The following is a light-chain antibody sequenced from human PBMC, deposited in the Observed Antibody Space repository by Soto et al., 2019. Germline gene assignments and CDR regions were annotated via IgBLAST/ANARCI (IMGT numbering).Light chain of an antibody. CDR2: DAS. V-gene: IGKV3-11*01. Sequence: EIVLTQSPATLSLSPGERATLSCRASQSVSSYLAWYQQKPGQAPRLLIYDASNRATGIPARFSGSGSRTDFALTISSLEPEDFAVYYCQQRSKWPSTFCGGTKVEVK. CDR3: QQRSKWPST. CDR1: QSVSSY. J-gene: IGKJ4*01.